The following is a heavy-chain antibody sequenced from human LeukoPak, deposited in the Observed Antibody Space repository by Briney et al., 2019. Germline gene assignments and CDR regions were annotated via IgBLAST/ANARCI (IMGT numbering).Heavy chain of an antibody. V-gene: IGHV4-30-2*01. Sequence: PSQTLSLTCTVSGGSISSGGYYWSWIRQPPGKGLEWIGYIYHSGSTYYNPSLKSRVTISVDRSKNQFSLKLSSVTAADTAVYYCARGALNYYDSSGSYNFDYWGQGTLVTVSS. CDR3: ARGALNYYDSSGSYNFDY. D-gene: IGHD3-22*01. CDR1: GGSISSGGYY. CDR2: IYHSGST. J-gene: IGHJ4*02.